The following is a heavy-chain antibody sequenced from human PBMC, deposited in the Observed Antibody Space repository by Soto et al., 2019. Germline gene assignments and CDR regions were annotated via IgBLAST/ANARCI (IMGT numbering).Heavy chain of an antibody. CDR1: GFTFSSYS. J-gene: IGHJ2*01. CDR2: ISSSSSDI. CDR3: ARYVNAHFEWLPLSYWYFDL. V-gene: IGHV3-21*01. Sequence: EVQLVESGGGLVKPGGSLRLSCAASGFTFSSYSMNWVLQAPGKGLEWVSSISSSSSDIYYADSVKGRCTISRDNAKNSLYLQMNRLRAGYTAVYDCARYVNAHFEWLPLSYWYFDLWGRGTLVTVSS. D-gene: IGHD3-9*01.